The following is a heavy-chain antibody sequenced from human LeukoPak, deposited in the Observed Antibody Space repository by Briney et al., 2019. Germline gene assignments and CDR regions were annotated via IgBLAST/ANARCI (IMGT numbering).Heavy chain of an antibody. CDR1: GYTFTSYY. Sequence: ASVKVSCKASGYTFTSYYMHWVRQAPGQGLEWMGIINPSGGSTSYAQKFQGRVTMTRDTSTSTVYMELSSLRSEDTAVYYCARESSEPGATDNWFDPWGQGTLSPSPQ. D-gene: IGHD1-26*01. J-gene: IGHJ5*02. V-gene: IGHV1-46*01. CDR2: INPSGGST. CDR3: ARESSEPGATDNWFDP.